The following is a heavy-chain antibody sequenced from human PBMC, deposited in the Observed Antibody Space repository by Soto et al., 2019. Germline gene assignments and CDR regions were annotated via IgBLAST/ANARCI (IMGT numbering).Heavy chain of an antibody. CDR1: GFTFNNYA. V-gene: IGHV3-23*01. Sequence: GGSLRLSCVASGFTFNNYAMNWVRQAPGKGLEWVSNIGGRGGNTFYADSMRGRFTISRDNSKNTVYLQMNNLRVDDSATYYCAKPSAYGDFAGSFDSWGQGTLVTVSS. CDR2: IGGRGGNT. CDR3: AKPSAYGDFAGSFDS. J-gene: IGHJ4*02. D-gene: IGHD4-17*01.